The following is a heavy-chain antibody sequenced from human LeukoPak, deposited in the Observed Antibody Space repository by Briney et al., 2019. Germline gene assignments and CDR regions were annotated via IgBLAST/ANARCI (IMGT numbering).Heavy chain of an antibody. Sequence: GGSLRLSCAPSGFTFSSYSMNWVRQAPGKGLEWVSSISSSSTYIFYADSVRGRFTISRDNAKNSRYLQMNSLRAEDTAVYFCARQRYTLNYYDSRSSLDYWGQGTLVTVSS. D-gene: IGHD3-22*01. CDR2: ISSSSTYI. CDR1: GFTFSSYS. CDR3: ARQRYTLNYYDSRSSLDY. V-gene: IGHV3-21*01. J-gene: IGHJ4*02.